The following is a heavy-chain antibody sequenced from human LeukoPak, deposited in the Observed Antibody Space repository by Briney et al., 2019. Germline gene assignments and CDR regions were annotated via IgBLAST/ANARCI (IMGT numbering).Heavy chain of an antibody. D-gene: IGHD2-2*01. CDR1: GFTFSSYA. V-gene: IGHV3-23*01. CDR2: ISGSGGST. Sequence: PGGSLRLSCAASGFTFSSYAMSWVRQAPGKGLEWVSAISGSGGSTYYADSVKGRFTISRDNSKNTLYLQMNSLRAEDTAVYYCAKVAVYCSGTSCRTKKFDYWGQGTLVTVSS. J-gene: IGHJ4*02. CDR3: AKVAVYCSGTSCRTKKFDY.